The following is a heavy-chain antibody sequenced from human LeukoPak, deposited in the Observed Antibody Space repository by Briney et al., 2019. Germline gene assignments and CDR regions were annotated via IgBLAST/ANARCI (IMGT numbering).Heavy chain of an antibody. V-gene: IGHV3-7*03. CDR1: GFTFSSYL. CDR3: ARGGTLVRGGDPFDY. D-gene: IGHD3-10*01. CDR2: IKQDGSEK. J-gene: IGHJ4*02. Sequence: GGTLRLSCAASGFTFSSYLMSWVRQAPGTGLEWGANIKQDGSEKYYVDSVKGRFTISRDNSKNKGYLQMNALRAEDPALYFCARGGTLVRGGDPFDYWGQGTLVTVSS.